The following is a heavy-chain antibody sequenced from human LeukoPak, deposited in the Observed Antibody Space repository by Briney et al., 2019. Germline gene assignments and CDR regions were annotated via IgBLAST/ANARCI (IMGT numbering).Heavy chain of an antibody. J-gene: IGHJ5*02. CDR1: GYTFTGYY. CDR3: AKVPPSITAAGNWLGP. CDR2: IDPNTGGR. V-gene: IGHV1-2*06. Sequence: ASVKVSCKASGYTFTGYYIHWVRQAPGQGLEWMGRIDPNTGGRDYAQKFQGRVTMTRDTSITTAYMELSRLTSDDTAIYYCAKVPPSITAAGNWLGPWGQGALVTVSP. D-gene: IGHD6-13*01.